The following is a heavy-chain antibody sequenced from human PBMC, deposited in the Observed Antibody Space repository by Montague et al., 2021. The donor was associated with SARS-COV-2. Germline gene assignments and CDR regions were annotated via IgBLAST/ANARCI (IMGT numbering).Heavy chain of an antibody. CDR2: IDWXADK. V-gene: IGHV2-70*04. CDR1: GFSLSTSGIR. Sequence: PALVKPTQTLTLTCTFSGFSLSTSGIRASWIRQPPGKALEWLARIDWXADKFYSTSLKTRLTISKDTSKNQVVLTMTNMDPVDTATYYCARSYYDILTAYYTPFYYWGQGTLVTVSS. D-gene: IGHD3-9*01. CDR3: ARSYYDILTAYYTPFYY. J-gene: IGHJ4*02.